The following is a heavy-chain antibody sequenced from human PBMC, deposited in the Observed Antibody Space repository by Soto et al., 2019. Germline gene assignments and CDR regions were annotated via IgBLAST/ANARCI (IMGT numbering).Heavy chain of an antibody. CDR2: ISAYNGNT. J-gene: IGHJ5*02. CDR1: GYTFTSYG. CDR3: ARDYRSEDPGWCDP. V-gene: IGHV1-18*04. Sequence: QVQLVQSGAEVKKPGASVKVSCKASGYTFTSYGISWVRQAPGQGLEWMGWISAYNGNTNYAQKLQVRVTMTTDTSASTAYMELRSLSSDATGVYYCARDYRSEDPGWCDPWGQGSLVTVSS. D-gene: IGHD3-16*02.